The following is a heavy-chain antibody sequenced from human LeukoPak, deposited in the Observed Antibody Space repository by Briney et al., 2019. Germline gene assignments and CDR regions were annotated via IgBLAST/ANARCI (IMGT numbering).Heavy chain of an antibody. J-gene: IGHJ4*02. CDR3: ARQSGDYHIDY. CDR2: IYPGDSDV. V-gene: IGHV5-51*01. CDR1: GYSFTSYW. Sequence: GESLKISCQGSGYSFTSYWIGWVRQMPGKGLEWMGIIYPGDSDVRYSPSFQGQVTISADKSIGTAYPQWSSLKALDTAMYYCARQSGDYHIDYWGQGTLVTVSS. D-gene: IGHD4-17*01.